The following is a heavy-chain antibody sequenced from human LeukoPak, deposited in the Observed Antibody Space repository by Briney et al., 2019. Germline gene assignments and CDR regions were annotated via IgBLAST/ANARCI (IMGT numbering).Heavy chain of an antibody. CDR2: IWNDGSHK. CDR3: ARLSGYEKGYVFDI. V-gene: IGHV3-33*01. CDR1: GFTFSSYG. J-gene: IGHJ3*02. Sequence: GRSLRLSCAASGFTFSSYGMHWVRQAPGRGLEWVAVIWNDGSHKYYADSVKGRFTISRDNSKNTLYLQMNSLRAEDTAVYYCARLSGYEKGYVFDIWGQGTMVTVSS. D-gene: IGHD5-12*01.